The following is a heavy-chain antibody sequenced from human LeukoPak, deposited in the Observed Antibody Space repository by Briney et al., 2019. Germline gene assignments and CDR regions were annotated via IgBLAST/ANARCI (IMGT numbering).Heavy chain of an antibody. J-gene: IGHJ4*02. V-gene: IGHV2-70*04. CDR2: IDWDDDK. D-gene: IGHD2-2*01. Sequence: SGPTLVKPTQTLTLTCTFSGFSLSTSGVRVSWIRQPPGKAVEWLARIDWDDDKYYSTSLKTRLTISKDTSKNQVVLVMTNMDPVDTATYYCARTQDCSSPSCYPYYFDFWGQGSLVTVSS. CDR1: GFSLSTSGVR. CDR3: ARTQDCSSPSCYPYYFDF.